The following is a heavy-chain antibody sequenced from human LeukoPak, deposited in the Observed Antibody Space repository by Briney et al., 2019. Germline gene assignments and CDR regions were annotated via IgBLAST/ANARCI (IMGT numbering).Heavy chain of an antibody. J-gene: IGHJ6*03. Sequence: GGSLRLSCAASGFTFSSYWMSWVRQAPGKGLEWVANIKQDGSEKYYVDSVKGRFTISRDNAKNSLYLQMNSLRAEDTAVYYCARRRYSGSYGAYYYYYMDVWGKGTTVTISS. D-gene: IGHD1-26*01. CDR1: GFTFSSYW. CDR2: IKQDGSEK. CDR3: ARRRYSGSYGAYYYYYMDV. V-gene: IGHV3-7*01.